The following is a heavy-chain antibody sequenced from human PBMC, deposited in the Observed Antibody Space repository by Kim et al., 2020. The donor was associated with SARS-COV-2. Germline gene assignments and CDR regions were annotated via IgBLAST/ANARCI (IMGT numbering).Heavy chain of an antibody. CDR3: ARDGELLSGWNWFDP. CDR2: IYYSGST. J-gene: IGHJ5*02. Sequence: SETLSLTCTVSGGSISSYYWSWIRQPPGKGLEWIGYIYYSGSTNYNPSLKSRVTISVDTSNNQFSLKLSSVTAADTAVYYCARDGELLSGWNWFDPWGQGTLVTVSS. CDR1: GGSISSYY. V-gene: IGHV4-59*13. D-gene: IGHD3-10*01.